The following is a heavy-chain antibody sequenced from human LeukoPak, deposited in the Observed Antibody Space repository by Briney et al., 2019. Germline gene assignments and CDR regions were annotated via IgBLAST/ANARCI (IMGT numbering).Heavy chain of an antibody. V-gene: IGHV3-48*04. CDR2: ISSSGSAI. CDR3: ARDPRGITALVDYFDY. Sequence: GGSLRLPCAASGFTFSSYSMSWVRQAPGKGLEWVSYISSSGSAIYYADSVKGRFTISRDNAKNSLYLQMSSLRVEDTAVYYCARDPRGITALVDYFDYWGQGTLVTVSS. D-gene: IGHD5-18*01. J-gene: IGHJ4*02. CDR1: GFTFSSYS.